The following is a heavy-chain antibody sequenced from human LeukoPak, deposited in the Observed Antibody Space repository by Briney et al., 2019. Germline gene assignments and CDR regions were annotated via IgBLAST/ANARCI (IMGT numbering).Heavy chain of an antibody. V-gene: IGHV4-39*07. D-gene: IGHD3-22*01. J-gene: IGHJ4*02. Sequence: PSETLSLTCTVSGGSISSSSYYWGWIRQPPGKGLEWIGSIYYSGSTYYNPSLKSRVTISVDTSKNQFSLKLSSVTAADTAVYYCARGGWNKFDYWGQGTLVTASS. CDR3: ARGGWNKFDY. CDR2: IYYSGST. CDR1: GGSISSSSYY.